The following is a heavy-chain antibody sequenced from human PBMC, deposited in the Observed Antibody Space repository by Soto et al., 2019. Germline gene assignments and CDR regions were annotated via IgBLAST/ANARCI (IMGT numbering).Heavy chain of an antibody. CDR1: GFTVSSNY. D-gene: IGHD3-3*01. J-gene: IGHJ6*02. V-gene: IGHV3-53*01. CDR2: IYSGGST. Sequence: PGGSLRLSCAASGFTVSSNYMSWVRQAPGKGLEWVSVIYSGGSTYYADSVKGRFTISRDNSKNTLYLQMNSLRAEDTAVYYCASVRFLEWLYPDVWGQGTTVTVSS. CDR3: ASVRFLEWLYPDV.